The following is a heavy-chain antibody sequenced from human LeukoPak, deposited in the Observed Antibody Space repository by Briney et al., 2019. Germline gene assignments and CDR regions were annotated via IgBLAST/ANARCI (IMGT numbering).Heavy chain of an antibody. J-gene: IGHJ4*02. D-gene: IGHD3-10*01. Sequence: SETLSLTCAVYSGSFSGYYWSWIRQSPGKGLEWIGEINHSGNTNYNPSLKSRVTISVDTSKNQFSLKLSSVTAADTAVYYCARDSAVRGLFDYWGQGTLVTVSS. CDR1: SGSFSGYY. CDR2: INHSGNT. V-gene: IGHV4-34*01. CDR3: ARDSAVRGLFDY.